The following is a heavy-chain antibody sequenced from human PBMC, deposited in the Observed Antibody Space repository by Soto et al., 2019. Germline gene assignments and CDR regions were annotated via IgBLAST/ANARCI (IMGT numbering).Heavy chain of an antibody. CDR1: GFTFSSYS. J-gene: IGHJ4*02. CDR2: ISSSSSYI. Sequence: GGSLRLSCVASGFTFSSYSMNWVRQAPGKGLEWVSSISSSSSYIYYADSVKGRFTISRDNAKNSLYLQMNSLRAEDTAVYYCARAVGGYYDSSGYYGYYFDYWGQGTLVTVSS. D-gene: IGHD3-22*01. V-gene: IGHV3-21*01. CDR3: ARAVGGYYDSSGYYGYYFDY.